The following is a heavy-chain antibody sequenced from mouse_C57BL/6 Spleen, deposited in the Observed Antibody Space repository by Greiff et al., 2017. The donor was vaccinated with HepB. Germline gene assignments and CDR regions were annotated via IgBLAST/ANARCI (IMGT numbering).Heavy chain of an antibody. V-gene: IGHV1-82*01. D-gene: IGHD1-1*01. CDR3: AREGTVVATFDY. CDR1: GYAFSSSW. CDR2: IYPGDGDT. Sequence: VQLQQSGPELVKPGASVKISCKASGYAFSSSWMNWVKQRPGKGLEWIGRIYPGDGDTNYNGKFKGKATLTADKSSSTACMQLSSLTSEDSAVYFCAREGTVVATFDYWGQGTTLTVSS. J-gene: IGHJ2*01.